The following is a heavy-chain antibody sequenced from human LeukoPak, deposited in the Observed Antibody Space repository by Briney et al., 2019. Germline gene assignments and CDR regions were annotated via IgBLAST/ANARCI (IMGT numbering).Heavy chain of an antibody. CDR2: ISGSGGST. V-gene: IGHV3-23*01. D-gene: IGHD1-26*01. CDR1: GFTFSSYG. J-gene: IGHJ4*02. CDR3: AARGSYSSPFDY. Sequence: GGTLRLSCAASGFTFSSYGMSWVRQAPGKGLEWVSAISGSGGSTYYADSVKGRFTISRDNSKNTLYLQMNSLRAEDTAVYYCAARGSYSSPFDYWGQGTLVTVSS.